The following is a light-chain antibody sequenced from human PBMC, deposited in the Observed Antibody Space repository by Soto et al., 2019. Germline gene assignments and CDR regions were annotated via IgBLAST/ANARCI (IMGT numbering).Light chain of an antibody. CDR1: SSDVGGYNY. J-gene: IGLJ1*01. Sequence: QSALTQPASVSGSPGQSITISCTGTSSDVGGYNYVSWYQQHPGKAPKLMIYEVSHRPSGVSNRFSGSKSGSTASLTISGLQAEDEADYYCSSYTSSSSFVFGTGTQLTVL. V-gene: IGLV2-14*01. CDR2: EVS. CDR3: SSYTSSSSFV.